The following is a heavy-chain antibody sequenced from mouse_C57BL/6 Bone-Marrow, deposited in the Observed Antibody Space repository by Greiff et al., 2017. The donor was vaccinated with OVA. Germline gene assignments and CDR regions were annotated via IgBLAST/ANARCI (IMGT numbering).Heavy chain of an antibody. V-gene: IGHV1-47*01. CDR3: ATRLNWDYFDY. Sequence: VQLQEPGAELVKPGASVKMSCKASGYTFTTYPIEWMKQNHGKSLEWIGNFHPYNDDTKYNEKFKGKATLTVEKSSSTAYLELSRLTSDDSAVYYFATRLNWDYFDYWGQGTTLTVSS. CDR2: FHPYNDDT. CDR1: GYTFTTYP. D-gene: IGHD4-1*01. J-gene: IGHJ2*01.